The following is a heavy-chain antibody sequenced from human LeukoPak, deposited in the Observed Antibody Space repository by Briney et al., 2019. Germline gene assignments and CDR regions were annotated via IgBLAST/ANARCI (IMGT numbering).Heavy chain of an antibody. V-gene: IGHV3-53*01. CDR1: GFTVSSNY. J-gene: IGHJ4*02. CDR3: ARDRLNQYYFDY. CDR2: IYSGSST. D-gene: IGHD6-25*01. Sequence: GGSLRLSCAASGFTVSSNYMSWVRQAPGKGLEWVSVIYSGSSTYYADSVKGRFTISRDNSKNTLYLQMNSLRAEDTAVYYCARDRLNQYYFDYWGQGTLVTVSS.